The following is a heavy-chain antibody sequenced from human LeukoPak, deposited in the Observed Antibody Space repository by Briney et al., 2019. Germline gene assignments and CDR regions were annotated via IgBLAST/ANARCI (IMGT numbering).Heavy chain of an antibody. Sequence: SETLSLTCAVYGGSFSGYYWSWIRQPPGKGLEWIGEINHSGSTNYNPSLKSRVTISVDTSKNQFSLKLSSVTAADTAVYYCARRVGGSSWYVESNSAEDCWGQGTLVTVSS. CDR1: GGSFSGYY. D-gene: IGHD6-13*01. CDR3: ARRVGGSSWYVESNSAEDC. J-gene: IGHJ4*02. CDR2: INHSGST. V-gene: IGHV4-34*01.